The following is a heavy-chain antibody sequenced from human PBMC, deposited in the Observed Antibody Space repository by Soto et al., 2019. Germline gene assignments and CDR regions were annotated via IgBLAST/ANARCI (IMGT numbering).Heavy chain of an antibody. CDR1: GGSISSGGYS. Sequence: QLQLQESGSGLVKPSQTLSLTCAVSGGSISSGGYSWSWIRQPPGKGLEWIGYNYHSGSTYYNPSLKSRVTISVDRSKNQFSLKLSSVTAADTAVYYCAKYEGYYYGMDVWGQGTTVTVSS. CDR2: NYHSGST. V-gene: IGHV4-30-2*01. J-gene: IGHJ6*02. CDR3: AKYEGYYYGMDV. D-gene: IGHD3-3*01.